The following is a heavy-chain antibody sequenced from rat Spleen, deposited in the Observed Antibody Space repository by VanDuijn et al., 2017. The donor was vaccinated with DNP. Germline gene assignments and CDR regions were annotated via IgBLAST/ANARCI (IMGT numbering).Heavy chain of an antibody. J-gene: IGHJ2*01. CDR2: ITSSGGGT. CDR3: TTDFERGY. V-gene: IGHV5-27*01. D-gene: IGHD1-11*01. CDR1: GFTFSYYD. Sequence: EVQLVESGGGLVQPGRSLKLSCTTSGFTFSYYDMAWVRQAPTRGLEWVASITSSGGGTSYRDSVRGRFTISRDNAKTTLYLQMDSLRSDDTANYYCTTDFERGYWGQGVMVTVSS.